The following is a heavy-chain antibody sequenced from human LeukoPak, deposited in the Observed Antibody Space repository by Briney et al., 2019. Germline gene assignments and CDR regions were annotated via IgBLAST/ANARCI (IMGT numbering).Heavy chain of an antibody. CDR2: ISSSGSTK. V-gene: IGHV3-11*01. Sequence: SLRLSCAASGFTFSDYYMSWIRQAPGKGLEWVSYISSSGSTKYYADSVKGRFTISRDNAKNSYLQMNSLRAEDTAVYYCARDGHAYGRGSPHYWGQGTLVTVSS. CDR1: GFTFSDYY. D-gene: IGHD3-10*01. J-gene: IGHJ4*02. CDR3: ARDGHAYGRGSPHY.